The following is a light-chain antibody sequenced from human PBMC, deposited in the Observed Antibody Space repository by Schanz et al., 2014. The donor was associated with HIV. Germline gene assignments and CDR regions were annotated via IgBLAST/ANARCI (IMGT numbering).Light chain of an antibody. J-gene: IGKJ2*01. V-gene: IGKV3-20*01. Sequence: EIVLTQSPGTLSLSPGERATLSCRASQSVSSSYLAWYQQKPGQAPRLLMYGASNRATGIPDRFSGSESGTDFTLTISSLQPDDFATYYCQQYSNYPHTFGQGTKLDIK. CDR2: GAS. CDR3: QQYSNYPHT. CDR1: QSVSSSY.